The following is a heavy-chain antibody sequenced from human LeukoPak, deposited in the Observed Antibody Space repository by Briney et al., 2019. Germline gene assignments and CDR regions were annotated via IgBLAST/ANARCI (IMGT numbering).Heavy chain of an antibody. D-gene: IGHD3-10*01. CDR2: IKQDGSEK. J-gene: IGHJ6*02. CDR3: ARDVSPGPYYDYSMDV. V-gene: IGHV3-7*05. Sequence: PGGSLRLSCAASGFTFSSYGMHWVRQAPGKGLEWVANIKQDGSEKYYVDSVKGRFTISRDNPKNSLYLQMNSLRADDTAVYYCARDVSPGPYYDYSMDVWGQGTTVTVSS. CDR1: GFTFSSYG.